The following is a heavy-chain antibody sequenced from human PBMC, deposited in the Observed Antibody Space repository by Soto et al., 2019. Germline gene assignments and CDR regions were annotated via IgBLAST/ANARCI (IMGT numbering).Heavy chain of an antibody. CDR1: GYTFTSQF. D-gene: IGHD5-18*01. CDR3: ARQAGGRLRHYFAY. V-gene: IGHV1-46*01. J-gene: IGHJ4*02. Sequence: ASVKVSCKTSGYTFTSQFMHWVRQAPGQGLEWMGIIDPSSGTANYAQKFQDRITMTRDTSTTTIYMELGSLRSEDTAVYYCARQAGGRLRHYFAYWGLGTLVTVSS. CDR2: IDPSSGTA.